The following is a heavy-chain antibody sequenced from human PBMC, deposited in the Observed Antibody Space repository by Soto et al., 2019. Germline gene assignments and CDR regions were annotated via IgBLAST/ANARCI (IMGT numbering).Heavy chain of an antibody. D-gene: IGHD3-3*01. J-gene: IGHJ5*02. Sequence: GALRLSCAASGFNFYNYAMTWVRQAPGKGLEWVSGISGDGTRTYYGDSVKGRFTISRDNSKNTVFLQMNSLRAEDTALYYCVKDLRPNRGWFGPWGQGTRVTVSS. CDR3: VKDLRPNRGWFGP. V-gene: IGHV3-23*01. CDR2: ISGDGTRT. CDR1: GFNFYNYA.